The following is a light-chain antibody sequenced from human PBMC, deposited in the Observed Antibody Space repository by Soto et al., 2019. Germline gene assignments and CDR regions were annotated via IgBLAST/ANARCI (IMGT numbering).Light chain of an antibody. Sequence: EIVLTLSPATLSLSPGERATLSCRASPSVTNYLAWYQQKPGQAPRLVIYGAFNRATGIPARFSGSGSGTDFTLTISSLEPEDFAVYYCQQRNIWPPVTFGQGTRLEI. V-gene: IGKV3-11*01. CDR1: PSVTNY. CDR2: GAF. CDR3: QQRNIWPPVT. J-gene: IGKJ5*01.